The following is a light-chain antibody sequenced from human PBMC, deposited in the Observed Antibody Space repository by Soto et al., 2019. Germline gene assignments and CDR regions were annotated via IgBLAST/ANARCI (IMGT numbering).Light chain of an antibody. Sequence: DIQLTQSPSFLSASVGDRVTITCRASQGISSYLAWYQQKPGKAPNLLIYAASTLQSGVPSRFSGSGSGTEFPLTISSLQPEDFTTYYCQQLNSYPQTFGQGTKVEIK. CDR1: QGISSY. J-gene: IGKJ1*01. CDR2: AAS. CDR3: QQLNSYPQT. V-gene: IGKV1-9*01.